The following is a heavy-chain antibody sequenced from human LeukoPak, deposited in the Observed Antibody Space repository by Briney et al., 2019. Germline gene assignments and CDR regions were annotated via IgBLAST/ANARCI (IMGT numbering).Heavy chain of an antibody. V-gene: IGHV3-30*03. Sequence: GGSLRLSCAASGFTFSSYGMHWVRQAPGKGLEWVAVISYDGSNKYYADSVKGRFTISRDNAKNSLYLQMNSLRAEDTAVYYCARGDPRLVRYWGQGTLVTVSS. CDR2: ISYDGSNK. J-gene: IGHJ4*02. CDR1: GFTFSSYG. D-gene: IGHD6-6*01. CDR3: ARGDPRLVRY.